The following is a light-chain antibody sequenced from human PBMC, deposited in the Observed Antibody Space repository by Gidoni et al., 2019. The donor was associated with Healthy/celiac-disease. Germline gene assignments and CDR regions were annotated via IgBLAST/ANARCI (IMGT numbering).Light chain of an antibody. CDR2: EAN. CDR1: RGSIASNY. Sequence: NFMLTKPDSVSEYPGKTVTISCTRSRGSIASNYVQWYPQRQGSSPTTVLYEANQIPSGVPDRFPGSIDSSANSASLTISVLMTEDEADYYCQSYDSSNLVFGRGTKLTVL. J-gene: IGLJ2*01. CDR3: QSYDSSNLV. V-gene: IGLV6-57*01.